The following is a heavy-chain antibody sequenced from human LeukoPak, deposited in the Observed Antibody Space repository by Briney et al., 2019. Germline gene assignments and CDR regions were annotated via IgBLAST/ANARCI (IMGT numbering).Heavy chain of an antibody. CDR3: ARGLRYGTMVRGLPFDY. J-gene: IGHJ4*02. V-gene: IGHV4-34*01. CDR1: GGSFSGYY. CDR2: INHSGST. D-gene: IGHD3-10*01. Sequence: SETLSLTCAVYGGSFSGYYWSWIRQPPGKGLEWSGEINHSGSTNYNPSLKSRVTISVDTSKNQFSLKLSSVTAADTAVYYCARGLRYGTMVRGLPFDYWGQGTLVTVSS.